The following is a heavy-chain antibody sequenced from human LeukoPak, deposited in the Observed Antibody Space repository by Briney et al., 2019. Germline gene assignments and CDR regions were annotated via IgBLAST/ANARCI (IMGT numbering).Heavy chain of an antibody. D-gene: IGHD4-23*01. V-gene: IGHV4-59*01. Sequence: PSETLSLTCSVSGCSISSYYWSWIRQPPGKGLEWIGYIFHTGSTNYNPSLKSRVTMSVDTSKNQVSLRLSSVTAADTAVYYCAKIRSGGGSFDVWGQGAMVTVSS. J-gene: IGHJ3*01. CDR1: GCSISSYY. CDR2: IFHTGST. CDR3: AKIRSGGGSFDV.